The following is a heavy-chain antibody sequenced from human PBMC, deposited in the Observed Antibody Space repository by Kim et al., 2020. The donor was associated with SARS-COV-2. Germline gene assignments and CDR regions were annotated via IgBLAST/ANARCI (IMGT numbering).Heavy chain of an antibody. Sequence: GGSLRLSCVASGVTFSDFWMSWVHQAPGKGLEWVANVKQDGSQTHYAGSVKGRFTVSRDNAKKSVSLQMNSLSAEDTAVYYCVRDGVGGFDSWGQGTLVTVSS. D-gene: IGHD3-16*01. V-gene: IGHV3-7*01. CDR3: VRDGVGGFDS. CDR2: VKQDGSQT. CDR1: GVTFSDFW. J-gene: IGHJ4*02.